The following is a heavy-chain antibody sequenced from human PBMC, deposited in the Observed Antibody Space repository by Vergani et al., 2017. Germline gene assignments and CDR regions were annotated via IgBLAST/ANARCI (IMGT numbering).Heavy chain of an antibody. D-gene: IGHD4-11*01. CDR1: GFTFSSYA. V-gene: IGHV3-30-3*01. CDR3: ARDPHLTTSSVYYYYYMDV. Sequence: QVQLVESGGGVVQPGRSLRLSCAASGFTFSSYAMHWVRQAPGKGLEWVAVISYDGSNKYYADSVKGRFTISRDNSKNTLYLQMNSLRAEDTAVYYCARDPHLTTSSVYYYYYMDVWGKGP. CDR2: ISYDGSNK. J-gene: IGHJ6*03.